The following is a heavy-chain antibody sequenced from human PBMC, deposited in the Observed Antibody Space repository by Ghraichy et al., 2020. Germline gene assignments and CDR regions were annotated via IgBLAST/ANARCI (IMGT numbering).Heavy chain of an antibody. Sequence: SETLSLTCTVSGGSISSYYWSWIRQPPGKGLEWIGYIYYSGSTNYNPSLKSRVTISVDTSKNQFSLKLSSVTAADTAVYYCARGRSRRHSSGWPVYYFDYWGQGTLVTVSS. CDR2: IYYSGST. CDR3: ARGRSRRHSSGWPVYYFDY. V-gene: IGHV4-59*01. J-gene: IGHJ4*02. D-gene: IGHD6-19*01. CDR1: GGSISSYY.